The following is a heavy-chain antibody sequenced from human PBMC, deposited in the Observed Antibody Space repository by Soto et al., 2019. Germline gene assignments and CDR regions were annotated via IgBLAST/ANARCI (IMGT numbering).Heavy chain of an antibody. CDR3: ARGGGVYDFDY. CDR2: IYYSGST. D-gene: IGHD2-8*02. CDR1: GGSISSTSYY. J-gene: IGHJ4*02. Sequence: SETLSLTCTVSGGSISSTSYYWGWIRQPPGRGLEWIGSIYYSGSTSYNPSLKSRVIISVDTSKDQFSLKLNSVTAADTAVYYCARGGGVYDFDYWGQGTLVTVSS. V-gene: IGHV4-39*07.